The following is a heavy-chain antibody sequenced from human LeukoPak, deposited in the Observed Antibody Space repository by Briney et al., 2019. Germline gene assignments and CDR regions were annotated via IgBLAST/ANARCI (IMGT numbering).Heavy chain of an antibody. J-gene: IGHJ5*02. V-gene: IGHV4-30-4*01. CDR1: GGSISSGDYY. Sequence: SQTPSLTCTVSGGSISSGDYYWSWIRQPPGKGLERIGYIYYSGSTYYNPSLKSRVTISVDTSKNQFSLKLSSVTAADTAVYYCAREIGSNGFDPWGQGTLVTVSS. CDR2: IYYSGST. CDR3: AREIGSNGFDP. D-gene: IGHD2-15*01.